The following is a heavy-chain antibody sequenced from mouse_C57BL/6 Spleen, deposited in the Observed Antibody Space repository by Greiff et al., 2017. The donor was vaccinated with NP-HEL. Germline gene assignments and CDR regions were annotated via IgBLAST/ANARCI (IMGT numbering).Heavy chain of an antibody. V-gene: IGHV1-72*01. CDR2: IDPNSGGT. J-gene: IGHJ2*01. CDR1: GYTFTSYW. CDR3: AREEKIYYGYDGGYFDY. D-gene: IGHD2-2*01. Sequence: QVHVKQPGAELVKPGASVKLSCKASGYTFTSYWMHWVKQRPGRGLEWIGRIDPNSGGTKYNEKFKSKATLTVDKPSSTAYMQLSSLTSEDSAVYYCAREEKIYYGYDGGYFDYWGQGTTLTVSS.